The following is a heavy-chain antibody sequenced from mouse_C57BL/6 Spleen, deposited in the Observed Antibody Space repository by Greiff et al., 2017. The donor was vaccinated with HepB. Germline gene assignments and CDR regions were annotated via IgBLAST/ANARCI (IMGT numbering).Heavy chain of an antibody. CDR1: GFTFSDYG. Sequence: EVQVVESGGGLVKSGGSLKLSCAASGFTFSDYGMHWVRQAPEKGLEWVAYISSGSSTIYYADTVKGRFTISRVNAKNTLFLQMTSLRSEDTAMYYCAVSTRYAMDYWGQGTSVTVSS. J-gene: IGHJ4*01. D-gene: IGHD2-1*01. V-gene: IGHV5-17*01. CDR2: ISSGSSTI. CDR3: AVSTRYAMDY.